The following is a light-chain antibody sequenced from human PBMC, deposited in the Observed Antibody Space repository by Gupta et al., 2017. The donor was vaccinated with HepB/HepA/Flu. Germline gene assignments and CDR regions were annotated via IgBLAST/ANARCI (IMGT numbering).Light chain of an antibody. J-gene: IGKJ4*01. CDR1: QGISSY. Sequence: AIRMTQSPSSFSASTGDRVTITCRASQGISSYLAWYQQKPGKAPKLLIYAASTVQSGVPSRFSGSGYGTDFTLTISCRQSEDFATYYCQHEDSCPVTFGRGTKVEIK. CDR2: AAS. V-gene: IGKV1-8*01. CDR3: QHEDSCPVT.